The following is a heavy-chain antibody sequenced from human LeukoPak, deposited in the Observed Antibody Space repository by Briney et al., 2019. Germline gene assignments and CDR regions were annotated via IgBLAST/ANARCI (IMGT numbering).Heavy chain of an antibody. Sequence: GGSLRLSCAASGFTFSSYEMNWVRQAPGKGLEWVSAISGSGGSTYYADSVKGRFTISRDNSKNTLYLQMNSLRAEDTAVYYCARDLGQYYDTSDNWFDPWGQGTLVTVSS. CDR3: ARDLGQYYDTSDNWFDP. J-gene: IGHJ5*02. D-gene: IGHD3-22*01. CDR1: GFTFSSYE. V-gene: IGHV3-23*01. CDR2: ISGSGGST.